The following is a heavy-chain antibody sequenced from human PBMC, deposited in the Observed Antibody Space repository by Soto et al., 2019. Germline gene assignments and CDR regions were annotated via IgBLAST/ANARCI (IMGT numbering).Heavy chain of an antibody. CDR2: TNSDGSDT. J-gene: IGHJ4*02. Sequence: EVQLVESGGGLVQPGGSLRLSCAASGFTFSSYWMYWVRQAPGKGLVWVSRTNSDGSDTSYADSVKGRFTISRDNAKNTVYRQMHSLRAEDRAVYYCARDRGWSLFDYWGQGTLVTVSS. CDR3: ARDRGWSLFDY. D-gene: IGHD6-19*01. V-gene: IGHV3-74*01. CDR1: GFTFSSYW.